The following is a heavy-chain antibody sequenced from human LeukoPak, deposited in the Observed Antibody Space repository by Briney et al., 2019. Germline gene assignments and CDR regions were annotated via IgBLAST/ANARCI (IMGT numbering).Heavy chain of an antibody. CDR3: ARGSRLTIFGVVMRQTFDY. CDR2: INHSGST. CDR1: GGSFSGYY. V-gene: IGHV4-34*01. Sequence: SETLSLTCAVYGGSFSGYYWSWIRQPPGKGLEWIGEINHSGSTNYNPSLKSRATISVDTSKNQFSLKLSSVTAADTAVYYCARGSRLTIFGVVMRQTFDYWGQGTLVTVSS. D-gene: IGHD3-3*01. J-gene: IGHJ4*02.